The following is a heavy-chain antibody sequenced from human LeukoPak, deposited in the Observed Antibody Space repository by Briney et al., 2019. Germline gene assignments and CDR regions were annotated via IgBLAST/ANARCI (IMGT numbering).Heavy chain of an antibody. CDR1: GGSFSGYY. Sequence: SETLSLTCAVYGGSFSGYYWSWIRQPPGKGLEWIGEINHSGSTNYNPSLKSRVTISVDTSKNQFSLKLSSVTAADTAVYYCAGTYSYGYYYYMGVWGKGTAVTISS. CDR3: AGTYSYGYYYYMGV. D-gene: IGHD5-18*01. V-gene: IGHV4-34*01. CDR2: INHSGST. J-gene: IGHJ6*03.